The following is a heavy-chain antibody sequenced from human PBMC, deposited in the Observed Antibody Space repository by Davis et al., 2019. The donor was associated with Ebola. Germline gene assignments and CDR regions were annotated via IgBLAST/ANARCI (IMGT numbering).Heavy chain of an antibody. V-gene: IGHV3-30-3*01. CDR1: GFTFSSYA. CDR2: ISYDGSNK. CDR3: AKIVVDTYNWFDP. Sequence: GESLKISCAASGFTFSSYAMHWVRQAPGKGLEWVAVISYDGSNKYYADSVKGRFTISRDNSKNTLYLQMNSLRAEDTAVYYCAKIVVDTYNWFDPWGQGTLVTVSS. J-gene: IGHJ5*02. D-gene: IGHD2-21*01.